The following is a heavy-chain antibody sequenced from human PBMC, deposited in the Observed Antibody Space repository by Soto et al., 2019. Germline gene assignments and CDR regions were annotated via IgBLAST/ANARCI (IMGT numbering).Heavy chain of an antibody. CDR3: ARDLDNWNDAIDL. J-gene: IGHJ3*01. Sequence: QVQVVESGGGVVQPGRSLRLSCAASGFTFSSYAMHWVRQAPGKGLEWVAVISNDGSNKYYADSVKGRFTISRDNSKNTLYLQMNSLRAEDTAVYYCARDLDNWNDAIDLWGQGTMVTVSS. V-gene: IGHV3-30-3*01. D-gene: IGHD1-20*01. CDR1: GFTFSSYA. CDR2: ISNDGSNK.